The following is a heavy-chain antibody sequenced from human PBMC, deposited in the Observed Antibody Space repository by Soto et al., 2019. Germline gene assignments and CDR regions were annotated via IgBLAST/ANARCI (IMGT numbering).Heavy chain of an antibody. J-gene: IGHJ4*02. D-gene: IGHD1-26*01. CDR1: GYTFTSYD. CDR3: ARERSGSYYG. Sequence: QVQLVQSGAEVKKPGASVKVSCKASGYTFTSYDITWVRQATGQGLEWMGWMNPNSGNTVYAQKFQGRVTMTRNTSISTAYMELSSRRSEVTAVYYCARERSGSYYGWGQGTLVTVCS. V-gene: IGHV1-8*01. CDR2: MNPNSGNT.